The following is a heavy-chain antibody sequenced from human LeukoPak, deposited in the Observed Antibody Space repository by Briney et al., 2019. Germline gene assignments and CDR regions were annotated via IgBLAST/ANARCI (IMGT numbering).Heavy chain of an antibody. V-gene: IGHV1-2*02. Sequence: ASVKVSCKASGYTFTGYYMHWVRQAPGQGLEWMGWINPNSGGTNYAQKFQGRVTMTRDTSISTAYMELSRLRSDDTAVYYCARLMGITMIVVGTDAFDIWGQGTMVTVSS. CDR2: INPNSGGT. D-gene: IGHD3-22*01. CDR3: ARLMGITMIVVGTDAFDI. CDR1: GYTFTGYY. J-gene: IGHJ3*02.